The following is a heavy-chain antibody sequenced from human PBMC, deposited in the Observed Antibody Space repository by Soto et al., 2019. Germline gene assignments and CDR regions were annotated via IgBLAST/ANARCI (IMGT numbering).Heavy chain of an antibody. D-gene: IGHD2-8*01. V-gene: IGHV3-23*01. Sequence: GGSLRLSCAASGFTFDSPYSHGMSWVRQSPGKGPEWVSTISYNGANTHYAESVKGRFTISKDASRNTLHLHMNSLRANDTATYFCVSWVSAHFDYWGHGTPVTVSS. CDR1: GFTFDSPYSHG. CDR2: ISYNGANT. J-gene: IGHJ4*01. CDR3: VSWVSAHFDY.